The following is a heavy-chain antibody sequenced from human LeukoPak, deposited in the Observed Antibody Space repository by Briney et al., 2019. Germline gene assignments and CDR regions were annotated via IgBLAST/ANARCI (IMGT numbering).Heavy chain of an antibody. CDR1: GGTFSSYS. V-gene: IGHV1-69*02. CDR3: ARHQDYYDSSGYPYYFDY. D-gene: IGHD3-22*01. CDR2: SIPILGIA. Sequence: SVKVSCKASGGTFSSYSISWGRQAQGQGLEWMGRSIPILGIANYAQKFQGTVTITADKSTSTAYLALSSLSSEDTAVYYCARHQDYYDSSGYPYYFDYWGQGTLVTVSS. J-gene: IGHJ4*02.